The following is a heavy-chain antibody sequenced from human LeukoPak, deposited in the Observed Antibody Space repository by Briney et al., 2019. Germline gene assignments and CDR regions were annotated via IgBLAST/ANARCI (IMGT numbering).Heavy chain of an antibody. D-gene: IGHD3-9*01. CDR2: IKQDGSEK. V-gene: IGHV3-7*03. CDR1: GFTFITYW. CDR3: AKDVGRYFDWSPPTFDI. J-gene: IGHJ3*02. Sequence: GGSLRLSCTASGFTFITYWMSWVRQAPGRGLEWVANIKQDGSEKYYVDSVKGRFTISRDNSKNTLYLQMNSLRAEDTAVYYCAKDVGRYFDWSPPTFDIWGQGTMVTVSS.